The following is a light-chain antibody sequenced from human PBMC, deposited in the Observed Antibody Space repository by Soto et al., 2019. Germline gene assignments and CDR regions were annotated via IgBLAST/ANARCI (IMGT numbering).Light chain of an antibody. CDR2: DAS. V-gene: IGKV3-11*01. CDR3: QQRGTWSPALS. CDR1: QSVNNF. J-gene: IGKJ4*01. Sequence: LTLSVCTLSLYNSDRATRCCRASQSVNNFLDWYQQKPCQTPMLLISDASKRATGIPGRFSGSGSGTDFTLTISSLEPQDFAVYYCQQRGTWSPALSFGGGSKV.